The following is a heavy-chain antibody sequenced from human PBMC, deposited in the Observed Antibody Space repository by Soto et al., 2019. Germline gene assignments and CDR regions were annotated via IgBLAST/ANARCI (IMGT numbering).Heavy chain of an antibody. CDR2: INHSGST. D-gene: IGHD1-26*01. Sequence: PSETLSLTCTVSGGSIIENNYYWSWIRQPPGKGLEWIGEINHSGSTNYNPSLKSRVTISVDTSKNQFSLKLSSVTAADTDVYYCARRYGSAIDYWGQGTLVTVSS. J-gene: IGHJ4*02. CDR3: ARRYGSAIDY. V-gene: IGHV4-39*07. CDR1: GGSIIENNYY.